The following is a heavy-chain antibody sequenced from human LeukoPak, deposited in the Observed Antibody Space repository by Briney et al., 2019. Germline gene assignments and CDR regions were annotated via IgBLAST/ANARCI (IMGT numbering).Heavy chain of an antibody. CDR3: AKDPNGDYIGTFDI. CDR2: ITASGGRT. CDR1: GFTFSSYA. J-gene: IGHJ3*02. V-gene: IGHV3-23*01. D-gene: IGHD4-17*01. Sequence: QAGGSLRLSCAASGFTFSSYAMHWVRQAPGKGLEWVSSITASGGRTQYADSVQGRFTISRDNSKNTLYLQMNSLRAEDTAVYYCAKDPNGDYIGTFDIWGQGTMVTVSS.